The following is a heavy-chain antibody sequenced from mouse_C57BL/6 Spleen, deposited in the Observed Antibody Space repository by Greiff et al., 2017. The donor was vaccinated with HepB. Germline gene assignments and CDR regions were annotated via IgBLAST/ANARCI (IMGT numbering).Heavy chain of an antibody. CDR3: ARGRDNLFDY. CDR1: GFTFSSYA. Sequence: EVQLKESGGGLVKPGGSLKLSCAASGFTFSSYAMSWVRQTPEKRLEWVATISDGGSYTYYPDNVKGRFTISRDNAKNNLYLQMSHLKSEDTAMYYCARGRDNLFDYWGQGTTLTVSS. D-gene: IGHD1-3*01. J-gene: IGHJ2*01. V-gene: IGHV5-4*01. CDR2: ISDGGSYT.